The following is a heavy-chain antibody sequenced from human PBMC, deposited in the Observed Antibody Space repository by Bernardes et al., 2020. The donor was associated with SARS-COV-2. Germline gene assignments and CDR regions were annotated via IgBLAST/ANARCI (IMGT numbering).Heavy chain of an antibody. Sequence: SETLSLTCTVSGGSISSYYWSWIRQPPGKGLEWIWYIYYILSTNYNPSLKSRVTISVDTSKNQFSLKLSSVTAADTAVYYCERDSTVTPLDYWGQGTLVTVSS. CDR1: GGSISSYY. D-gene: IGHD4-17*01. J-gene: IGHJ4*02. CDR3: ERDSTVTPLDY. V-gene: IGHV4-59*01. CDR2: IYYILST.